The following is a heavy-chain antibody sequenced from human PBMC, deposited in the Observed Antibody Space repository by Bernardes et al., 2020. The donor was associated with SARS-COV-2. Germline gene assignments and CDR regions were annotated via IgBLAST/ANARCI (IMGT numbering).Heavy chain of an antibody. Sequence: ASVKVSCKASGYTFTGYYIHWVRQAPGQGLEWMGWINPNSGGTTYAQKFQGRVTMTRDTSINTAYMELSRLRSDDTAVYYCALPPTNYDRYGMDVWGQGTTVTGS. CDR1: GYTFTGYY. D-gene: IGHD3-22*01. CDR3: ALPPTNYDRYGMDV. V-gene: IGHV1-2*02. J-gene: IGHJ6*02. CDR2: INPNSGGT.